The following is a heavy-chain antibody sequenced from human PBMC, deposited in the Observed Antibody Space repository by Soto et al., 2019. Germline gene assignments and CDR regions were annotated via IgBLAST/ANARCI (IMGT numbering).Heavy chain of an antibody. CDR1: GFTFSSYT. CDR2: SSDRRTGNT. J-gene: IGHJ4*02. D-gene: IGHD2-21*02. Sequence: GGSLRLSCAASGFTFSSYTLNWVRRAPGKGLEWVATSSDRRTGNTHYSDSVRGRFTLSRDYSRNILFLQMDSLRADDTALYYCTTWLTAHFDYWGRGTQVTVSS. V-gene: IGHV3-23*01. CDR3: TTWLTAHFDY.